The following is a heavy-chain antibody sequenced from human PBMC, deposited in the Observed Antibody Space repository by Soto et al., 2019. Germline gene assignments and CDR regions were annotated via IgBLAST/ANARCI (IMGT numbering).Heavy chain of an antibody. CDR2: ISTFNGKT. J-gene: IGHJ3*01. CDR1: RYTFTSHG. V-gene: IGHV1-18*01. CDR3: ARLLTEGATFREDAFDL. Sequence: QIQLVQSGGDVKTPGASVKVSCTTSRYTFTSHGIAWVRQAPGQGLEWMGWISTFNGKTDYAQKFQGRVTMTADTITGNVHMELRSLRSDDTAVYYCARLLTEGATFREDAFDLWGPGTKVTVSS. D-gene: IGHD3-9*01.